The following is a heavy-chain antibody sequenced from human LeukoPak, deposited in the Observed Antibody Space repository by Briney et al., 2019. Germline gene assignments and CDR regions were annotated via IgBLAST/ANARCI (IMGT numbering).Heavy chain of an antibody. V-gene: IGHV3-48*01. CDR1: GFTFSSYS. D-gene: IGHD2-15*01. CDR2: ISSSSSTI. J-gene: IGHJ4*02. CDR3: ARDNQYCSGGSCYPGFFDY. Sequence: GGSLRLSCAASGFTFSSYSMNWVRQAPGKGLEWVSYISSSSSTIYYADSVKGGFTISRDNAKNSLYLQMNSLRAEDTAVYYCARDNQYCSGGSCYPGFFDYWGQGTLVTVSS.